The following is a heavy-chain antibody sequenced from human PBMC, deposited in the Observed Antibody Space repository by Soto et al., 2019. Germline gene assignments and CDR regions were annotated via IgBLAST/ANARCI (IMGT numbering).Heavy chain of an antibody. CDR2: IYSGGST. J-gene: IGHJ6*02. CDR3: ARDVGIAASGIGYYYYGMDV. CDR1: GFTVSSNY. Sequence: GGSLRLSCAASGFTVSSNYMSWVRQAPGKGLEWVSVIYSGGSTYYADSVKGSFTISRDNSKNTLYLHMNSLRAEDTSVYYCARDVGIAASGIGYYYYGMDVWGQGTTVTVSS. D-gene: IGHD6-13*01. V-gene: IGHV3-66*01.